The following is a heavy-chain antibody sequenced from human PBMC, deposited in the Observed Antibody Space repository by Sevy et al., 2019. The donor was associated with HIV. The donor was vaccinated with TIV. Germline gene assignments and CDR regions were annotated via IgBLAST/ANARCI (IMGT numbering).Heavy chain of an antibody. CDR3: ARRAAIVVVPAAMRGWNWFDP. J-gene: IGHJ5*02. CDR1: GGSFSGYY. CDR2: INHSGST. Sequence: SETLSLTCAVYGGSFSGYYGSWIRQPPGKGLEWIGEINHSGSTNYNPSLKSRVTISVDTSKNQFSLKLSSVTAADTAVYYCARRAAIVVVPAAMRGWNWFDPWGQGTLVTVSS. D-gene: IGHD2-2*01. V-gene: IGHV4-34*01.